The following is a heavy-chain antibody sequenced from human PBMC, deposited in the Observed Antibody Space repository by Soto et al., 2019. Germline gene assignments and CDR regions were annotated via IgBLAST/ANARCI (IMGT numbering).Heavy chain of an antibody. CDR3: AREVYDSSGYYHLNWFHP. D-gene: IGHD3-22*01. Sequence: GASVKLSCKASGATFSSYAISWVRQAPGQGLEWMGGIIPIFGTANYAQKFQGRVTITADESTSTAYMELSSLRSEDTAVYYCAREVYDSSGYYHLNWFHPWGQATLVTVSS. J-gene: IGHJ5*02. V-gene: IGHV1-69*13. CDR1: GATFSSYA. CDR2: IIPIFGTA.